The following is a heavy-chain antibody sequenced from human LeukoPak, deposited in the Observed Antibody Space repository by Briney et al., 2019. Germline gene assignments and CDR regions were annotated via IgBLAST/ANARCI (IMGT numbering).Heavy chain of an antibody. D-gene: IGHD3-16*02. V-gene: IGHV1-24*01. CDR2: FDPEDGET. CDR1: GYTLTELS. J-gene: IGHJ4*02. CDR3: ATLTKDYDYVWGSYRYRVGLPDY. Sequence: GASVKVSCKVSGYTLTELSMHWVRQAPGKGLVWMGGFDPEDGETIYAQKFQGRVNMTEDTSTDTAYMGLSSLRSEDTAVYYCATLTKDYDYVWGSYRYRVGLPDYWGQGNLVTVSS.